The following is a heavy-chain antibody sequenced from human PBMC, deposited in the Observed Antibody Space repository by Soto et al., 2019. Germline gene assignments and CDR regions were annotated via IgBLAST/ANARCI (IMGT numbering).Heavy chain of an antibody. V-gene: IGHV3-33*01. D-gene: IGHD5-12*01. CDR3: ARDHQQFGWLPMVGI. J-gene: IGHJ4*02. CDR2: IWYDGSNK. CDR1: GFTFSSYG. Sequence: QVQLVESGGGVVQPGRSLRLSCAASGFTFSSYGMHWVRQAPGKGLEWVAVIWYDGSNKYYADSVKGRFTISRDNSKNTLYLQMNSLRAEDTAVYYCARDHQQFGWLPMVGIWGQGTLVTVSS.